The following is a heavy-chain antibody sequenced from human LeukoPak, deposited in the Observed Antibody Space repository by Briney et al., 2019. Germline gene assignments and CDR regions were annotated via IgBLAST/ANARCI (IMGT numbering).Heavy chain of an antibody. Sequence: ASVKVSCKASGGTFSSYAISWGRQAPRHRLEGLGRIIHIFGTANYAQKFQGRVTITPDESTSTAYMELSSLRSEDTAVYYCASWRDGYNSADYWGQGTLVTVSS. CDR3: ASWRDGYNSADY. CDR2: IIHIFGTA. D-gene: IGHD5-24*01. J-gene: IGHJ4*02. V-gene: IGHV1-69*13. CDR1: GGTFSSYA.